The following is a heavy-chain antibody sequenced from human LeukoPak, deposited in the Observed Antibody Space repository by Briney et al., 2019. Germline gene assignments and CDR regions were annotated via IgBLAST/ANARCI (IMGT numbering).Heavy chain of an antibody. CDR3: ARGVPEDPLDY. D-gene: IGHD1-14*01. CDR2: ISTSSSTM. J-gene: IGHJ4*02. Sequence: GGSLRLSCAASGFTFSSYTMNWVRQAPGKGLEWVSYISTSSSTMYYADSVKSRFTISRDNAKNSLYLQMNSLRAEDTALYYCARGVPEDPLDYWGQGTLVTVSS. V-gene: IGHV3-48*04. CDR1: GFTFSSYT.